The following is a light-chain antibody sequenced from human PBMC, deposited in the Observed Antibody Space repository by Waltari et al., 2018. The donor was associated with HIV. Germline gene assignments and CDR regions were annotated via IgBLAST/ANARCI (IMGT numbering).Light chain of an antibody. Sequence: IQVTQSPVPLSAPVRETVVLGCRASQSITYFLNWYQLKPGKAPALLISGASSLQSGVPSRFVGSGSGTDFTLTIKNLQPGDFATYFCQQSDSFPYTFGPGTKLDI. V-gene: IGKV1-39*01. CDR2: GAS. J-gene: IGKJ2*01. CDR3: QQSDSFPYT. CDR1: QSITYF.